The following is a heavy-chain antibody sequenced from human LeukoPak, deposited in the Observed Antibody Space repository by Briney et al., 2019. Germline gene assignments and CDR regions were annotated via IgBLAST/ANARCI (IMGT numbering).Heavy chain of an antibody. V-gene: IGHV1-2*02. D-gene: IGHD1-1*01. CDR3: ATGPTWVRNKFDY. CDR2: INPNSGGT. CDR1: GYTFTGYY. J-gene: IGHJ4*02. Sequence: ASVKVSCKASGYTFTGYYMHWVRQAPGQGLEWMGWINPNSGGTNYAQKFQGRVTMTRDMSTSTVYMELSSLRSEDTAVYYCATGPTWVRNKFDYWGQGTLVTVSS.